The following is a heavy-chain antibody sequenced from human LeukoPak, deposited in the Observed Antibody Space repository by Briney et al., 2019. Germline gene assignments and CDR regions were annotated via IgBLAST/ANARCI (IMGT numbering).Heavy chain of an antibody. CDR1: GFTFNTYS. J-gene: IGHJ4*02. Sequence: GGSLRLSCAASGFTFNTYSMNWVRQAPGKGLEWVSSISSSSNYIYYTDSVKGRFTISRDNAKNSLYLQMDSLRVEDTAVYYCAREFATDYWGQGTLVTVSS. CDR2: ISSSSNYI. V-gene: IGHV3-21*04. CDR3: AREFATDY.